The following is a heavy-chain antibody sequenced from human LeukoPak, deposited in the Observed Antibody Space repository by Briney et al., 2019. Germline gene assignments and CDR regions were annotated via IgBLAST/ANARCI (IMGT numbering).Heavy chain of an antibody. J-gene: IGHJ4*02. D-gene: IGHD6-19*01. CDR3: ARDLRVAVAGTFDY. V-gene: IGHV3-20*04. CDR1: GFTFDDYG. Sequence: VGSLRLSCAASGFTFDDYGMSWVRQAPGKGLEWVSGINWNGGSTGYADSVKGRFTISRDNAKNSLYLQMNSLRAEDTALYYCARDLRVAVAGTFDYWGQGTLVTVSS. CDR2: INWNGGST.